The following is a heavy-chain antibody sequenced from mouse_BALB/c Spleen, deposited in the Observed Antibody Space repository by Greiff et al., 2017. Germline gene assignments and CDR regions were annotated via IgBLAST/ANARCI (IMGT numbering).Heavy chain of an antibody. Sequence: EVQLQQSGPELVKPGASVKMSCKASGYTFTSYVMHWVKQKPGQGLEWIGYINPYNDGTKYNEKFKGKATLTSDKSSSTAYMELSSLTSEDSAVYYCAREGVSYYGSYYAMDYWGQGTSVTVSS. D-gene: IGHD1-1*01. J-gene: IGHJ4*01. CDR2: INPYNDGT. V-gene: IGHV1-14*01. CDR1: GYTFTSYV. CDR3: AREGVSYYGSYYAMDY.